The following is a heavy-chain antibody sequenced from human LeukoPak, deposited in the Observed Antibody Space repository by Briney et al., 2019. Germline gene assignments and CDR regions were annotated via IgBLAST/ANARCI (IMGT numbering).Heavy chain of an antibody. D-gene: IGHD3-22*01. Sequence: PGGSLRLSCAASEFTFSSYAMSWVRQAPGKRLEWVSAISGSGGSTYYADSVKGRFTISRDNSKNTLYLQMNSLRAEDTAVYYCAKDTTYYYDSSGYRMFDYWGQGTLVTVSS. CDR2: ISGSGGST. CDR3: AKDTTYYYDSSGYRMFDY. J-gene: IGHJ4*02. CDR1: EFTFSSYA. V-gene: IGHV3-23*01.